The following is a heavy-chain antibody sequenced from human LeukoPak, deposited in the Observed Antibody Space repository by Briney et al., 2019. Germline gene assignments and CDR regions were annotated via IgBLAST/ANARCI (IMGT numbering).Heavy chain of an antibody. V-gene: IGHV3-21*01. CDR2: ITSSGAYI. J-gene: IGHJ6*03. Sequence: GGSLRLSCAASGFTFNYYNMNWVRQAPGKALEWVSSITSSGAYIFYADSVRGRFTISRDNARDSLYLQMNSLGPEDTAVYYCARDPYSGNYGNYYYYYMDVWGKGTTVTISS. CDR1: GFTFNYYN. CDR3: ARDPYSGNYGNYYYYYMDV. D-gene: IGHD1-26*01.